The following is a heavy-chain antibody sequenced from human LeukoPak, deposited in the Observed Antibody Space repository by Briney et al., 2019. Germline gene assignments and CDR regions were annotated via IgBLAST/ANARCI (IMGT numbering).Heavy chain of an antibody. CDR2: ISWNSGST. V-gene: IGHV3-9*01. CDR3: ARVGMYYGDFSYYFDY. Sequence: PGGSLRLSCAASGFIFDDYAIHWVRQAPGKGLEWVSVISWNSGSTEYADSVKGRFTISRDNAKNSLYLQMNSLRAEDTAVYYCARVGMYYGDFSYYFDYWGQGTLVTVSS. CDR1: GFIFDDYA. D-gene: IGHD4-17*01. J-gene: IGHJ4*02.